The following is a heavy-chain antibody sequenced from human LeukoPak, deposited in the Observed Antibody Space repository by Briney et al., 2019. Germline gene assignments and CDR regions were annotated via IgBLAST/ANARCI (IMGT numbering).Heavy chain of an antibody. CDR2: MYHSGST. CDR1: GFTVSSNY. V-gene: IGHV4-59*02. D-gene: IGHD6-13*01. CDR3: ARYSGWYPDY. J-gene: IGHJ4*02. Sequence: PGGSLRLSCAASGFTVSSNYMSWIRQPPGKGLEWIGYMYHSGSTNYSPSLKSRVTISADTSKNQLSLNLSSVTAADTAVYYCARYSGWYPDYWGQGTLVTVSS.